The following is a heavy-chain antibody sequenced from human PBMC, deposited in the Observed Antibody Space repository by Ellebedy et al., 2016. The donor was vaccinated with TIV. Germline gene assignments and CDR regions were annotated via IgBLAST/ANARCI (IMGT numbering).Heavy chain of an antibody. J-gene: IGHJ6*03. D-gene: IGHD3-3*01. CDR2: ISAYNGNT. V-gene: IGHV1-18*01. Sequence: ASVQVSCXASGYTFTSYGISWVRQAPGQGLEWMGWISAYNGNTNYAQKFQGRVTMTRNTSISTAYMELSSLRSEDTAVYYCARGDRITIFGVVSYYYYYYMDVWGKGTTVTVSS. CDR1: GYTFTSYG. CDR3: ARGDRITIFGVVSYYYYYYMDV.